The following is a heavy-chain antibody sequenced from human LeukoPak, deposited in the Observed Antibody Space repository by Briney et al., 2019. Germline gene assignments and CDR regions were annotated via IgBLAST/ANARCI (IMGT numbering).Heavy chain of an antibody. J-gene: IGHJ6*03. CDR1: DGSISSSTYF. V-gene: IGHV4-39*01. D-gene: IGHD6-6*01. Sequence: PSETLSLTCAVSDGSISSSTYFWGWIRQPPGKGLEWIESIYYSGSTYYNPSLKSRITISVDTSKNHFSLRLSSVTAADTAVYYCARQRAARLPYYYYYYMDVWGKGTTVTVSS. CDR2: IYYSGST. CDR3: ARQRAARLPYYYYYYMDV.